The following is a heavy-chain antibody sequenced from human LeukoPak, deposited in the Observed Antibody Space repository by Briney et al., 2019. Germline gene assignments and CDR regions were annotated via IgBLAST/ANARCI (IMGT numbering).Heavy chain of an antibody. J-gene: IGHJ4*02. CDR1: GFTFSSYS. V-gene: IGHV3-21*01. Sequence: GGSLRLSCTASGFTFSSYSMNWVRQAPGKGLEWVSSISSSSSYIYYADSVKGRFTISRDNAKNSLYLQMNSLRAEDTAVYYCAREDSYYYGSGSYPFDYWGQGTLVTVSS. CDR3: AREDSYYYGSGSYPFDY. CDR2: ISSSSSYI. D-gene: IGHD3-10*01.